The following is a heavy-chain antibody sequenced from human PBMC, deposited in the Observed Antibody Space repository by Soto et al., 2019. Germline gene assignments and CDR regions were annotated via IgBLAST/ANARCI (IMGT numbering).Heavy chain of an antibody. CDR3: ARVKVAAGKNRNWFDP. D-gene: IGHD6-13*01. Sequence: ASETLSLTCTVSGGSISSYYWSWIRQPPGKGLEWIGYIYYSGSTNYNPSLKSRVTISVDTSKNQFSLKLSSVTAADTAVYYCARVKVAAGKNRNWFDPWGQGTLVTVSS. CDR2: IYYSGST. J-gene: IGHJ5*02. CDR1: GGSISSYY. V-gene: IGHV4-59*01.